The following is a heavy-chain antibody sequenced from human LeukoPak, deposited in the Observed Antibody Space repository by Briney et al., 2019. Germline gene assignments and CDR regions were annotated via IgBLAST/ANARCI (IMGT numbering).Heavy chain of an antibody. J-gene: IGHJ6*03. Sequence: GASVKVSCKASGYTFTCYYMHWVRQAPGQGLEWMGGIIPMFGTVTYAQNFQGRVTITADESTSTAYMDLSSLRSEDTAVYYCARVVSIGQPPYFYYLDVWGKGTTVTVSS. CDR3: ARVVSIGQPPYFYYLDV. V-gene: IGHV1-69*13. D-gene: IGHD6-6*01. CDR2: IIPMFGTV. CDR1: GYTFTCYY.